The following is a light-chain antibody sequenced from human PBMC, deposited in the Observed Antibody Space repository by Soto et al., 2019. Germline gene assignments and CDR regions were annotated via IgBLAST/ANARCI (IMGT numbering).Light chain of an antibody. Sequence: QSVLTQPPSASGTPGQRVTISCSGSSSNIGTKTVNWYQKLPGTVPKLLIYNNNQRPSGVPDRFSGSKSGTSASLAISGLQSEDEADYYCAAWDDSLRMLFGGGTKVTVL. V-gene: IGLV1-44*01. J-gene: IGLJ2*01. CDR2: NNN. CDR3: AAWDDSLRML. CDR1: SSNIGTKT.